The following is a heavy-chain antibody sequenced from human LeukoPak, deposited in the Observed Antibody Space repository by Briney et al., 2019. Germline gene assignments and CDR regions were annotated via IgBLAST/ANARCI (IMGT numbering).Heavy chain of an antibody. CDR3: ATRIDWTYY. J-gene: IGHJ4*02. D-gene: IGHD3/OR15-3a*01. Sequence: GESLKISCNGFGYSVTTYWIGWVRQMPGRGLEWMAIITPGNSDTQYSPSLQGQVTISADKSISTAYLQWSSLKASDSAMYYCATRIDWTYYWGQGTLVTVSS. CDR2: ITPGNSDT. CDR1: GYSVTTYW. V-gene: IGHV5-51*01.